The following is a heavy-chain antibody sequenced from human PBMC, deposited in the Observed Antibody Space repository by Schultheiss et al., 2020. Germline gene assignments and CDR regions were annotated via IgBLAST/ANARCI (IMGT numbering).Heavy chain of an antibody. D-gene: IGHD2-2*01. CDR1: GASFSDYY. CDR2: INHSGST. CDR3: AKHIVVVPAASFDY. V-gene: IGHV4-34*01. J-gene: IGHJ4*02. Sequence: SETLSLTCGVYGASFSDYYWSWIRQPPGKGLEWIGEINHSGSTNYNPSLKSRVTISVDTSKNQFSLKLSSVTAADTAVYYCAKHIVVVPAASFDYWGQGTLVTVSS.